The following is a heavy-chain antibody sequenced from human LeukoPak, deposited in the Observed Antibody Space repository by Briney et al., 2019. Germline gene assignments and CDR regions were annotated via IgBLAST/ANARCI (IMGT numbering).Heavy chain of an antibody. J-gene: IGHJ4*02. V-gene: IGHV1-18*01. D-gene: IGHD3-22*01. CDR3: ARVDYYGRSGPTGPLSN. Sequence: ASVKVSCKASGYTFTSYGISWVRQAPGQGLEWMGWISAYYGNTNYAQKFQGRVTMITDTPTSTAYMELRSLRSDDTAVYYCARVDYYGRSGPTGPLSNWGQGTLVTVSS. CDR2: ISAYYGNT. CDR1: GYTFTSYG.